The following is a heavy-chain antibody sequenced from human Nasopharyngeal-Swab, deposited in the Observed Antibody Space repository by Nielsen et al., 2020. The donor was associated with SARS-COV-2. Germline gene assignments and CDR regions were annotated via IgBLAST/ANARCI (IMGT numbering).Heavy chain of an antibody. Sequence: GESLKISCKGSGYSFTSYWIGWVRQMPGKGLEWMGIIYPGDSDTRYSPSFQGQVTISADKSISTAYLQWSSLKAPDTAMYYCARAGDFWSGYYYPGFDYWGQGTLVTVSS. J-gene: IGHJ4*02. CDR1: GYSFTSYW. CDR3: ARAGDFWSGYYYPGFDY. D-gene: IGHD3-3*01. CDR2: IYPGDSDT. V-gene: IGHV5-51*01.